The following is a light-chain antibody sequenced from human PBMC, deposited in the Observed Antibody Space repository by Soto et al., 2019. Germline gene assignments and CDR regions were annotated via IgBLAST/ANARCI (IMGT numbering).Light chain of an antibody. V-gene: IGLV4-69*01. CDR3: QAWGTGIQV. CDR2: VNNDGGH. CDR1: SAHSSFA. Sequence: QAVVTQSPSASASLGASVNLTCTVSSAHSSFAIAWHQQQPGKGPRYLMKVNNDGGHRKGDEIPDRFSGSSSGTERYLTISSLQSEDEADYYCQAWGTGIQVFGGGTQLTVL. J-gene: IGLJ3*02.